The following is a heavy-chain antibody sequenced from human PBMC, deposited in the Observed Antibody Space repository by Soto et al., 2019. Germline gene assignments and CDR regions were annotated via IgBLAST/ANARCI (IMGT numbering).Heavy chain of an antibody. Sequence: SETLSLTCTVSGGSVSSGSYYWSWIRQPPGKGLEWIGYRYYSGSTNYNPSLKSRVTISVDTSKNQFSLKLSSVTAADTAVYYCARLYMVRGVMDWFDPWGQGTLVTVSS. D-gene: IGHD3-10*01. CDR1: GGSVSSGSYY. J-gene: IGHJ5*02. CDR2: RYYSGST. V-gene: IGHV4-61*01. CDR3: ARLYMVRGVMDWFDP.